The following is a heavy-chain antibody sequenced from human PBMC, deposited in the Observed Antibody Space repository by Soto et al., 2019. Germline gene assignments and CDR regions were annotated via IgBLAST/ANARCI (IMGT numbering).Heavy chain of an antibody. Sequence: ATLSLTCTVSGGSISSYDWSWIRQPAGKGLEWIGRIYTSGSTNYNPSLKSRVTMSVDTSKNQFSLKLSSVTAADTAVYYCARGEGSWYAPLGYGMDVWGQGTTVTVPS. CDR1: GGSISSYD. V-gene: IGHV4-4*07. CDR2: IYTSGST. D-gene: IGHD6-13*01. CDR3: ARGEGSWYAPLGYGMDV. J-gene: IGHJ6*02.